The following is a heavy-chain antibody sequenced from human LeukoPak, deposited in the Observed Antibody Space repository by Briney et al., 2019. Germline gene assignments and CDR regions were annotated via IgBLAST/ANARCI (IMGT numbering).Heavy chain of an antibody. CDR1: GGTFISYA. J-gene: IGHJ6*02. V-gene: IGHV1-18*01. CDR3: ARGGDYETYYYYGMDV. CDR2: ISAYNGNT. Sequence: GASVTVSCTASGGTFISYAISWVRQAPGQGLEWMGWISAYNGNTNYAQKLQGRVTMTTDTSTSTAYMELRSLRSDDTAVYYCARGGDYETYYYYGMDVWGQGTTVTVSS. D-gene: IGHD3-22*01.